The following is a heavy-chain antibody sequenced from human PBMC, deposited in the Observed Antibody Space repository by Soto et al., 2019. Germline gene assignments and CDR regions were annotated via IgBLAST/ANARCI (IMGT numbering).Heavy chain of an antibody. D-gene: IGHD2-2*01. V-gene: IGHV3-7*01. CDR3: ARDSSLGYCSITSFYVPYYYMDV. J-gene: IGHJ6*03. Sequence: GSLRLSYAASGFTFSSYWIRGVRQAPGKGLEWVANIKQDGSEKYYVDSVKGRFTISRDNANNSLYLQMNCLRAEDTAVYYCARDSSLGYCSITSFYVPYYYMDVCGKGTMVTVSS. CDR2: IKQDGSEK. CDR1: GFTFSSYW.